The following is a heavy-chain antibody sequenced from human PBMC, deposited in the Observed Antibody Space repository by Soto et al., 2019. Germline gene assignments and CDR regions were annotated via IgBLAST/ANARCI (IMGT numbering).Heavy chain of an antibody. CDR1: GYIFTNNW. Sequence: PGESLKISCKASGYIFTNNWITWVRQMPGKDLEWMGRIDPSDSYTTYSPAFEGHVTISVDKSINTAYLQWSSLKASDTALYFCAKGRSADWNYWGQGTLVTVSS. CDR2: IDPSDSYT. D-gene: IGHD2-21*01. J-gene: IGHJ4*02. CDR3: AKGRSADWNY. V-gene: IGHV5-10-1*01.